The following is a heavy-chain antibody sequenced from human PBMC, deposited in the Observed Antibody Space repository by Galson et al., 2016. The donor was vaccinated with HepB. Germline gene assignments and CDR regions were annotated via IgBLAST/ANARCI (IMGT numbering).Heavy chain of an antibody. CDR2: IFYSGAT. Sequence: ETLSLTCTVSGDSLTSDYWSWIRQPPGKGLVWIGYIFYSGATNYNPSLKSRVTMSADTSKSQFSLNLSSVTAADTAVYYCARGVAFRVDAFDIWGQGTMVAVSS. D-gene: IGHD5/OR15-5a*01. V-gene: IGHV4-59*08. CDR3: ARGVAFRVDAFDI. J-gene: IGHJ3*02. CDR1: GDSLTSDY.